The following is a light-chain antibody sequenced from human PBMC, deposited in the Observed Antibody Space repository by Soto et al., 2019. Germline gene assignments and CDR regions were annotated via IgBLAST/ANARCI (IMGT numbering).Light chain of an antibody. CDR2: DAS. Sequence: DIQMTQSPSTLSASVGARVSITCRASQSISSWLAWFQQKPGKAPKLLIYDASSLESGVPQRFSGSGSGTEFTLTISSLQTDDFSTYYCQQYHSYWTFGQGTKVDIK. CDR1: QSISSW. V-gene: IGKV1-5*01. J-gene: IGKJ1*01. CDR3: QQYHSYWT.